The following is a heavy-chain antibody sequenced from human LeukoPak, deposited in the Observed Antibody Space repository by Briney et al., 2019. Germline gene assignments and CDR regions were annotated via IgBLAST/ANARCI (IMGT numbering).Heavy chain of an antibody. V-gene: IGHV3-7*01. CDR1: GFTFRSYA. CDR2: IKQDGSEK. D-gene: IGHD1-26*01. Sequence: GGSLRLSCAASGFTFRSYAMHWVRQAPGKGLEWVANIKQDGSEKYYVDSVKGRFTISRDNAKNSLYLQMNSLRAEDTAVYYCARDRGSYWGGNDYWGQGTLVTVSS. J-gene: IGHJ4*02. CDR3: ARDRGSYWGGNDY.